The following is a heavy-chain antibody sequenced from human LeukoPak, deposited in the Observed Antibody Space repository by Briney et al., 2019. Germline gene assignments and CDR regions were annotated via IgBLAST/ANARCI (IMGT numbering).Heavy chain of an antibody. J-gene: IGHJ4*02. V-gene: IGHV4-61*10. D-gene: IGHD1-1*01. CDR3: ARHQGNWNVLYYFDY. CDR1: GGSISSGSYY. Sequence: PSQTLSLTCTVSGGSISSGSYYWSWIRQPAGKGLEWIGYIYYSGSTNYNPSLKSRVTISVDTSKNQFSLKLSSVTAADTAVYYCARHQGNWNVLYYFDYWGQGTLVTVSS. CDR2: IYYSGST.